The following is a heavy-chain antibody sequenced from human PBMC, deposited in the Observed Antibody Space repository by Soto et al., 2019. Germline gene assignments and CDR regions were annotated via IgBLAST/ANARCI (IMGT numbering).Heavy chain of an antibody. CDR3: ARGRYNWNY. Sequence: LTCAVYGGSFSGYYWCWIRQPPGKGLEWIGEINHSGSTNYNPSLKSRVTISVDTSKNQFSLKLSSVTAADTAVYYCARGRYNWNYWGQGTLVTVS. V-gene: IGHV4-34*01. CDR1: GGSFSGYY. D-gene: IGHD1-20*01. CDR2: INHSGST. J-gene: IGHJ4*02.